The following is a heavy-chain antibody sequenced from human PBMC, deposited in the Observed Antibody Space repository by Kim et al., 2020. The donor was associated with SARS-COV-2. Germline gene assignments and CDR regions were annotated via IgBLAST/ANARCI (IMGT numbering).Heavy chain of an antibody. CDR1: GFTLNNHD. Sequence: GGSLRLSCAASGFTLNNHDMSWVRQAPGKGLEWVSSIQSGSGNSYYADSVKGRFTVSRDNAKNTLSLQMTSLRAEDTAVYYCARDHGLDPLGHGTLVTV. D-gene: IGHD2-8*01. CDR2: IQSGSGNS. CDR3: ARDHGLDP. V-gene: IGHV3-23*01. J-gene: IGHJ5*02.